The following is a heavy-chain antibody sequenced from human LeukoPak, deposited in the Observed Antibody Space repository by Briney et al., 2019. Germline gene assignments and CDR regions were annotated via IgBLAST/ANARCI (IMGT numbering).Heavy chain of an antibody. V-gene: IGHV4-39*01. CDR2: IYYSGST. CDR1: GGSISSSSYY. D-gene: IGHD2-2*01. CDR3: ARQSWDIVVVPAANGYYYYMDV. Sequence: KTSETLSLTCTVSGGSISSSSYYWGWIRQPPGKGLEWIGSIYYSGSTYYYPSLKSRVTISVDTSKNQFSLKLSSVTAADTAVYYCARQSWDIVVVPAANGYYYYMDVWGKGTTVTVSS. J-gene: IGHJ6*03.